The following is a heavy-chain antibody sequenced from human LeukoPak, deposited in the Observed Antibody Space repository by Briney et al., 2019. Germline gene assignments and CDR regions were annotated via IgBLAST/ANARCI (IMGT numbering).Heavy chain of an antibody. J-gene: IGHJ4*02. CDR2: ISYDGSNK. D-gene: IGHD1-26*01. Sequence: GGSLRLSCAASGFTFSSYAMHWVRQAPGKGLEWVAVISYDGSNKYYADSVKGRFTISGDNSKNTLYLQMNSLRAEDTAVYYCARASPQGATVDYWGQGTLVTVSS. CDR3: ARASPQGATVDY. CDR1: GFTFSSYA. V-gene: IGHV3-30-3*01.